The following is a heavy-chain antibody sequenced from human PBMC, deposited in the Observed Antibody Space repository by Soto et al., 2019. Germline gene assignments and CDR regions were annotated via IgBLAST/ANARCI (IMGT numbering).Heavy chain of an antibody. D-gene: IGHD6-13*01. V-gene: IGHV4-39*01. CDR3: ARHVDSSSYFDY. J-gene: IGHJ4*02. Sequence: SETLSLTXSVSGDSINSSDYYWGWIRQPPGKGLEWIGSISYSGTTYYNPSLKSRVTISVDTSKTQFSLRLTSVTAPDTALYYCARHVDSSSYFDYWGQGTPVTVSS. CDR1: GDSINSSDYY. CDR2: ISYSGTT.